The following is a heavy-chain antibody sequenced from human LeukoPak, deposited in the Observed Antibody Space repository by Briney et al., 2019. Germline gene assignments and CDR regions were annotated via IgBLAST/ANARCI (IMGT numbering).Heavy chain of an antibody. Sequence: SETLSLTCAVSGYSISSGYSWGWIRQPPGKGLEWIGSIYHSGSTYYNPSLKSRVTISVDTSKNQFSLKLSSVTAADTAVYYYARRGMSTYAFDIWGQGTMVTVSS. CDR2: IYHSGST. D-gene: IGHD2/OR15-2a*01. J-gene: IGHJ3*02. V-gene: IGHV4-38-2*01. CDR1: GYSISSGYS. CDR3: ARRGMSTYAFDI.